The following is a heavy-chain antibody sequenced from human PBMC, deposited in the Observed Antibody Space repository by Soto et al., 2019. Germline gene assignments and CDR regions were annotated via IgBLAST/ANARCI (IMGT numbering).Heavy chain of an antibody. Sequence: EVQLVQSGAEVKKPGESLKISCKGSGYSFTSYWIGWVRQMPGKGLEWMGIIYPGDSDTRYSPSFQGQVTISAEKSISTDYLQWSSLKASDTAMYYCARHMTYYYDSSGYYSEALDYWGQGTLVTVSS. V-gene: IGHV5-51*01. J-gene: IGHJ4*02. CDR3: ARHMTYYYDSSGYYSEALDY. CDR2: IYPGDSDT. CDR1: GYSFTSYW. D-gene: IGHD3-22*01.